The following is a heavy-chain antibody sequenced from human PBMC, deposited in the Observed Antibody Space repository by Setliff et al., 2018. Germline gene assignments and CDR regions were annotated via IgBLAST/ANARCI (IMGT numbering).Heavy chain of an antibody. CDR3: AREKMATNYYYYYMDV. CDR1: GGSISSGNW. CDR2: IKQDGSEK. Sequence: ETLSLTCAVSGGSISSGNWWSWVRQTPGKGLEWVANIKQDGSEKYYLDSVKGRFTISRDNAKNSLYLEMNSLRAEDTAVYYCAREKMATNYYYYYMDVWGKGTTVTVSS. V-gene: IGHV3-7*01. D-gene: IGHD5-12*01. J-gene: IGHJ6*03.